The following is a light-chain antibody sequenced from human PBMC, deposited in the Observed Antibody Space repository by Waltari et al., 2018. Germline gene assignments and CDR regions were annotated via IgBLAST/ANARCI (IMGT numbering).Light chain of an antibody. CDR2: DAS. CDR3: QQYNIYWT. CDR1: QGFKSA. Sequence: AIQLTQSPSSLSASVGDRVTITCRASQGFKSALAWYQQKPGRAPKLLIYDASRLESGVPSRFSGSGSGTEFTLTISSLQPDDFATYYCQQYNIYWTFGQGTKVEIK. J-gene: IGKJ1*01. V-gene: IGKV1-13*02.